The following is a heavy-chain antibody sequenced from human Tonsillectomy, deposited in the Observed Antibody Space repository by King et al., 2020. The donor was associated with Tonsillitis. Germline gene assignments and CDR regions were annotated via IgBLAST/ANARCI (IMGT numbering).Heavy chain of an antibody. Sequence: VQLVESGGGVVQPGGSLRLSCAASEFTFSRHPMHWVRQAPGKGLEWVSFIQFDGTAKFYVDSVKGRFTISRDNSRNTLFLEMSSLRAEDTAVYYCVRESGPSNPFDSWGQGTLVTVSS. CDR2: IQFDGTAK. CDR1: EFTFSRHP. D-gene: IGHD1-14*01. CDR3: VRESGPSNPFDS. J-gene: IGHJ4*02. V-gene: IGHV3-30*02.